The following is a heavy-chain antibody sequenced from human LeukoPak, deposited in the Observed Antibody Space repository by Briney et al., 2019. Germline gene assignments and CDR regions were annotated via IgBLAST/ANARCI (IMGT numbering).Heavy chain of an antibody. V-gene: IGHV1-24*01. CDR1: GYTLTELS. D-gene: IGHD1-26*01. J-gene: IGHJ4*02. CDR3: TTEVGATGRYFDY. CDR2: FDPEDGET. Sequence: ASVNVSCKVSGYTLTELSMHWVRQAPGKGLGWMGGFDPEDGETIYAQKFQGRVTMTEDTSTDTAYMELSSLRSEDTAVYYCTTEVGATGRYFDYWGQGTLVTVSS.